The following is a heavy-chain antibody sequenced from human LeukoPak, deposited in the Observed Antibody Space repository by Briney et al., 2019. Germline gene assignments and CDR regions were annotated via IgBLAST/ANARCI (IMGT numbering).Heavy chain of an antibody. D-gene: IGHD3-3*01. CDR2: IYTSGST. CDR3: ARARSIFEVARGAFDI. J-gene: IGHJ3*02. V-gene: IGHV4-61*02. Sequence: TLSLTCTVSGGSISSGSYYWRWIRQPAGKGLQWIGRIYTSGSTNYNSSLKSRVTISVDTSKNQFSLNLSSVTAADTAVYYCARARSIFEVARGAFDIWGQGTMVTVSS. CDR1: GGSISSGSYY.